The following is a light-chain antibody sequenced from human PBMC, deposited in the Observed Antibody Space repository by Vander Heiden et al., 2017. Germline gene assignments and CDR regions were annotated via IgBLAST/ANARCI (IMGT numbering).Light chain of an antibody. CDR2: EVS. J-gene: IGLJ1*01. Sequence: QSALTQPASVSGSPGQSITISCTGTSSDVGGYNYVSWYQQHPGKAPKLRIYEVSNRPSGVSNRFSGSKSGNTASLTISGLQAEDEADYYCSSYTSSSTPYVCGTGTKV. CDR1: SSDVGGYNY. CDR3: SSYTSSSTPYV. V-gene: IGLV2-14*01.